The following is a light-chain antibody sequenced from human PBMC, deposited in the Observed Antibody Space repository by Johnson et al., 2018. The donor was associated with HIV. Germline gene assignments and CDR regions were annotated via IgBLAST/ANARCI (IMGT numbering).Light chain of an antibody. J-gene: IGLJ1*01. Sequence: QSVLTQPLSVSAAPGQKVTISCSGSSSNIENNYVSWYQQLPGTAPKLLIYDSNKRPSGIPDRFSGSKSGTSATLGITGLPTGDEADYYCGTWDSTLSAYVFGTGTKVTVL. CDR3: GTWDSTLSAYV. CDR2: DSN. CDR1: SSNIENNY. V-gene: IGLV1-51*01.